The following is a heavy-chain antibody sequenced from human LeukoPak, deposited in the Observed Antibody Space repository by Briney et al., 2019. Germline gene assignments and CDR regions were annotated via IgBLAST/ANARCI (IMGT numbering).Heavy chain of an antibody. CDR2: ISSSGYYI. CDR1: GFTFSRYT. D-gene: IGHD6-6*01. V-gene: IGHV3-21*01. Sequence: AGGSLRLSCAASGFTFSRYTMNWVRQSPGKGLEWVSSISSSGYYIYYADSVKGRFTISRDNANNSLYLQMNSLRAEDTAVYYCARDLVSRSNYWGQGTPVTVSS. CDR3: ARDLVSRSNY. J-gene: IGHJ4*02.